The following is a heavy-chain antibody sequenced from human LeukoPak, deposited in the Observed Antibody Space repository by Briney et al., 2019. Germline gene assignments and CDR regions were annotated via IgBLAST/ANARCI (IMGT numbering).Heavy chain of an antibody. CDR3: ARDSIAVAGTSSADMDV. J-gene: IGHJ6*03. D-gene: IGHD6-19*01. Sequence: GGSLRLSCVGSGFTFSSYWMTWVRQAPGKGLEWVSSISSSSSYIYYADSVKGRFTISRDNAKNSLYLQMNSLRAEDTAVYYCARDSIAVAGTSSADMDVWGKGTTVTVSS. CDR1: GFTFSSYW. CDR2: ISSSSSYI. V-gene: IGHV3-21*01.